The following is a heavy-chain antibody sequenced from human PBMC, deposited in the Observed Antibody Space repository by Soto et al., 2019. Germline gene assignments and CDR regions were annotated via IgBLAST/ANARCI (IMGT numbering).Heavy chain of an antibody. CDR2: ISGSGGST. CDR3: AKSFEAVYSSGWDDAFDI. J-gene: IGHJ3*02. Sequence: GGSLRLSCAASGFTFSSYAMSWVRQAPGKGLEWVSAISGSGGSTYYADSVKGRFTISRDNSKNTLYLQMNSLRAEDTAVYYCAKSFEAVYSSGWDDAFDIWGQGTMVTVSS. CDR1: GFTFSSYA. V-gene: IGHV3-23*01. D-gene: IGHD6-19*01.